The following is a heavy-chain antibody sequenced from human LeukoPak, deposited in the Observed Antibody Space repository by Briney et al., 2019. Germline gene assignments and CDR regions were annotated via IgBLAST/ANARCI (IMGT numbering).Heavy chain of an antibody. CDR2: VEYSGTT. Sequence: PSETLSLTCTVSGGSISTTTYYWAWVRQPPGKGLEWIGSVEYSGTTYYNPSLESRVAISIDTSKKQFSLKLSSVTAADTAIYYCARHNRAYRDDNFDIRGQGTMVTVSS. J-gene: IGHJ3*02. V-gene: IGHV4-39*01. D-gene: IGHD3-22*01. CDR3: ARHNRAYRDDNFDI. CDR1: GGSISTTTYY.